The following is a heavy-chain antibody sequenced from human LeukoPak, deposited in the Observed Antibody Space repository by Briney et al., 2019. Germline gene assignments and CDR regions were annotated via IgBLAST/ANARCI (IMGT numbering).Heavy chain of an antibody. Sequence: PGGSLRLSCAASGFTFSSYAMSWVRQAPGMGLEWVSAISSTGGRTYYADSVKGRFTISRDNSRNTVYLQMNSLRAEDTAVYYCAKESPYGDNRLYYFDYWGQGTLVTVSS. D-gene: IGHD4-17*01. J-gene: IGHJ4*02. V-gene: IGHV3-23*01. CDR1: GFTFSSYA. CDR2: ISSTGGRT. CDR3: AKESPYGDNRLYYFDY.